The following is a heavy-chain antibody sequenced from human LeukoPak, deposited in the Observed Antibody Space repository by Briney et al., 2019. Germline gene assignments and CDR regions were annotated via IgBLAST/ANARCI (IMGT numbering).Heavy chain of an antibody. V-gene: IGHV1-46*01. CDR3: ARDXXXXXRDSYGXGPFDX. Sequence: ASVKVSCKASGYTFTLHHIHWVRQAAGQGLEWMGIINPSDGSASYAQNFKGRVKMTGDTSTSTVYMEVISLRSEDTAVYYCARDXXXXXRDSYGXGPFDXWGQGTXVTVXS. CDR1: GYTFTLHH. D-gene: IGHD5-18*01. J-gene: IGHJ5*02. CDR2: INPSDGSA.